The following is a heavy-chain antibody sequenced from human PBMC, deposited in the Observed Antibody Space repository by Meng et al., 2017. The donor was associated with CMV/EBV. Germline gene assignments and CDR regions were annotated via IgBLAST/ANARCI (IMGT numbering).Heavy chain of an antibody. V-gene: IGHV3-9*03. Sequence: GGSLRLSCAASGFTFDDYAMHWVRQGPGKGLEWVSGISWNSGSIVYADPVKGRFTISRDNAKNSLYLQMNSLRDEDMALYHCAKGVYSNYDAPFDYWGQGILATVSS. J-gene: IGHJ4*02. CDR1: GFTFDDYA. D-gene: IGHD4-11*01. CDR3: AKGVYSNYDAPFDY. CDR2: ISWNSGSI.